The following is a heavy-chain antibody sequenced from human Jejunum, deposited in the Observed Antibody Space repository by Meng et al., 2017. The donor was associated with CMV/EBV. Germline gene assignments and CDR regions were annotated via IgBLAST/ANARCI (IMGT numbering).Heavy chain of an antibody. V-gene: IGHV3-21*06. CDR2: ISSGSNNI. D-gene: IGHD3-3*01. CDR1: GFSFSGYT. CDR3: ATGISIFGGTFRDY. Sequence: SGFSFSGYTMKWVRQAPGKGLEWLSAISSGSNNIYYAHSVRGRFTISRDNAKNSVYLQINSLGVEDTAVYYCATGISIFGGTFRDYWGQGTLVTVSS. J-gene: IGHJ4*02.